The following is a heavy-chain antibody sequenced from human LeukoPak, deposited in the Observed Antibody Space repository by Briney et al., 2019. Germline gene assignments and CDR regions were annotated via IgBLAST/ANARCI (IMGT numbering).Heavy chain of an antibody. CDR1: GFTFSSYS. D-gene: IGHD3-22*01. CDR3: ATSLYDSSGYYTY. Sequence: GGSLRLSCAASGFTFSSYSMNWVRQAPGKGLEWVSSISSSSSYIYYADSMKGRFTISRDNAKNSLYLQMNSLRAGDTAVYYCATSLYDSSGYYTYWGQGTLVTVSS. V-gene: IGHV3-21*01. CDR2: ISSSSSYI. J-gene: IGHJ4*02.